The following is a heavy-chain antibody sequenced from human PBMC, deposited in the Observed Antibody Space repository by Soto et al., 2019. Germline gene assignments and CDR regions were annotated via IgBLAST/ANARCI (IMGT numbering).Heavy chain of an antibody. J-gene: IGHJ4*02. D-gene: IGHD6-13*01. CDR2: ISGRGDST. V-gene: IGHV3-23*01. Sequence: GGSLRLSCAAFGFDFSAYAMSWVRQAPGKGPEWVSAISGRGDSTDYADSVRGRFTISRDNSKNTLYLQMNSLRVEDTAVYYCAKDIGAAGVFDYWGQGILVTVS. CDR3: AKDIGAAGVFDY. CDR1: GFDFSAYA.